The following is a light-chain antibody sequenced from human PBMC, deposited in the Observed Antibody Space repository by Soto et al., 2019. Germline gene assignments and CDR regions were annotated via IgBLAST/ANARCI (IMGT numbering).Light chain of an antibody. CDR2: AAS. CDR3: QHHNSHPLT. V-gene: IGKV1-27*01. CDR1: QGISNY. J-gene: IGKJ1*01. Sequence: DIQMTQSPSSLSASVGDRVTITCRASQGISNYLAWYQQKPGKVPKLLIYAASTLQSGVPSRFSGSGSGTDFTLTISSLQPEDVSTYYGQHHNSHPLTSGQSTNVNIK.